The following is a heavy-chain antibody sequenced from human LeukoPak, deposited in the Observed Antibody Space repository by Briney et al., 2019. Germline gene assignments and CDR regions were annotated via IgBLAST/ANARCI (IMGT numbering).Heavy chain of an antibody. CDR2: FDPEDGET. CDR1: GYTLTELS. Sequence: ASVKVSCKVSGYTLTELSMHWVRQAPGKGLEWMGGFDPEDGETIYAQKFQGRVTMTEDISTDTAYMELSSLRSEDTAVYYCATGPPGGFLEWPYNYYYGMDVWGQGTTVTVSS. V-gene: IGHV1-24*01. D-gene: IGHD3-3*01. CDR3: ATGPPGGFLEWPYNYYYGMDV. J-gene: IGHJ6*02.